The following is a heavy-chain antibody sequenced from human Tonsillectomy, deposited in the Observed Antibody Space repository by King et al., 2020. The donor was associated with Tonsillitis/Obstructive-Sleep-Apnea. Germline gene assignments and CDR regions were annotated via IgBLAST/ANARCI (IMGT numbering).Heavy chain of an antibody. CDR2: INPNSGGT. V-gene: IGHV1-2*02. J-gene: IGHJ6*02. CDR3: ARGGDKLRFLEWLSSMAV. Sequence: VQLVESGAEVKKPGASVKVSCTASGYTFTGYYMHWVRQAPGQGLEWMGWINPNSGGTNYAQKFQGRVTMTRDTSISTAYMELSRLRSDDTAVYYGARGGDKLRFLEWLSSMAVWGQGTTVTVSS. CDR1: GYTFTGYY. D-gene: IGHD3-3*01.